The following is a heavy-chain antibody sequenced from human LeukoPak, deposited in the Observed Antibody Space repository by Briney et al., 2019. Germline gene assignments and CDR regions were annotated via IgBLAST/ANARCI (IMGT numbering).Heavy chain of an antibody. Sequence: GGSLRLSCAASGSTFSSYAMSWVRQAPGKGLEWVSGISGSGGSTYYADSVKGRFTISRDNSKNTLYLQMNSLRAEDTAVYYCAKDGRKYSGSPNWFDPWGQGTLVTVSS. D-gene: IGHD1-26*01. J-gene: IGHJ5*02. V-gene: IGHV3-23*01. CDR3: AKDGRKYSGSPNWFDP. CDR2: ISGSGGST. CDR1: GSTFSSYA.